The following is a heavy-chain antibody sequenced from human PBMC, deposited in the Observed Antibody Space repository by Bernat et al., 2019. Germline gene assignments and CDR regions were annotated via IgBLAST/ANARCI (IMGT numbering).Heavy chain of an antibody. J-gene: IGHJ4*02. D-gene: IGHD2-15*01. CDR3: VGVSCSGDTCYSWVY. Sequence: EVQLLESGGGLVQPGGSLRLSCGASGFIFSSYAMSWVRQAPGKGLEWVSAISGSGGITIYADSVKGRFAISRDNSKNTLYLQMNSLRAEDTAVYYCVGVSCSGDTCYSWVYWGQGTLVTVSS. CDR1: GFIFSSYA. CDR2: ISGSGGIT. V-gene: IGHV3-23*01.